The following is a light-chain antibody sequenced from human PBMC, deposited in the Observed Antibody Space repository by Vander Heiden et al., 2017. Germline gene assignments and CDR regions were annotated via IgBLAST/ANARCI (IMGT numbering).Light chain of an antibody. J-gene: IGLJ2*01. CDR2: EVS. Sequence: HSALTQPPSVSGSLGQSITIYCTGSSSDVDDYNYVSWYQQHPGKAPKLIIYEVSKRPSGISNRFSGSKSGNTASLTISGLQAEDEADYYCSSYTSDSTLFGGGTKLTVL. CDR1: SSDVDDYNY. V-gene: IGLV2-14*01. CDR3: SSYTSDSTL.